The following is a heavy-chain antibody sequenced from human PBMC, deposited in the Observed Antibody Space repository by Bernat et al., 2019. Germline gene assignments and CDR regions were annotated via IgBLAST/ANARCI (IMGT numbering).Heavy chain of an antibody. Sequence: EVQLLESGGGLVQPGGSLRLSCAASGFTFSSYAMSWVRQAPGKGLEWVSAISGSGCSTYYADSVKGRFTISRDNSKNTLYLQMNSLRAEDTAVYYCAKALIQLSCTQWVDYWGQGTLVTVSS. D-gene: IGHD5-18*01. CDR2: ISGSGCST. V-gene: IGHV3-23*01. J-gene: IGHJ4*02. CDR3: AKALIQLSCTQWVDY. CDR1: GFTFSSYA.